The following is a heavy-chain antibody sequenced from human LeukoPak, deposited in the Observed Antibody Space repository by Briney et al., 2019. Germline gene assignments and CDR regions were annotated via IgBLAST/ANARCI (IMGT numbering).Heavy chain of an antibody. CDR3: ARDHYYDSSGLGD. CDR1: GYTFTGYY. CDR2: INPNSGGT. Sequence: ASVKVSCKASGYTFTGYYMHWVRQAPGQGLEWMGWINPNSGGTNYAQKFQGRVTMTRDTSISTAYMELSRLRPDDTAVYYCARDHYYDSSGLGDWGQGTLVTVSS. V-gene: IGHV1-2*02. D-gene: IGHD3-22*01. J-gene: IGHJ4*02.